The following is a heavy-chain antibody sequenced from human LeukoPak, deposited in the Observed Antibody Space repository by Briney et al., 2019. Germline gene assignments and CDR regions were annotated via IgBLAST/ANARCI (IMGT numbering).Heavy chain of an antibody. Sequence: QPGGSLRLSCAGSGFTFDDYALHWVLEAPGKGLEWVAGINWNSGDKESADSVKGRFTISRDNAKKSLVLQMNSLRAEDTALYYCVKGPQPGIGAPTYFDAWGQGTLLTVSS. CDR1: GFTFDDYA. D-gene: IGHD1-26*01. J-gene: IGHJ4*02. CDR3: VKGPQPGIGAPTYFDA. CDR2: INWNSGDK. V-gene: IGHV3-9*01.